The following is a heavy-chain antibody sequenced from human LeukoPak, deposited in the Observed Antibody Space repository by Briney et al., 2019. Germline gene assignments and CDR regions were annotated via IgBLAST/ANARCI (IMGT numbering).Heavy chain of an antibody. D-gene: IGHD6-19*01. CDR2: IYPSGDST. V-gene: IGHV3-23*01. CDR1: GFTFSTYS. J-gene: IGHJ4*02. CDR3: AKDVVPDSGWDLDY. Sequence: GGSLRLSCAASGFTFSTYSMTWVRQGPGKGLEWVSCIYPSGDSTFYADSVKGRFTISRDNSKNTLYLQMSSLRTEDTAIYYCAKDVVPDSGWDLDYRGQGTLVTVSS.